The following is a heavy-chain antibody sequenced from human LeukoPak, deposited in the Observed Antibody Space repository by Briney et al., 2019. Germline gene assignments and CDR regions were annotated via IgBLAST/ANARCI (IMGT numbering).Heavy chain of an antibody. CDR2: INHSGST. CDR1: GGSFSGYY. Sequence: SETLSLTCAVYGGSFSGYYWSWIRQPPGKGLEWIGEINHSGSTNYNPSLKSRVTISVDTSKNQFSLKLSSVTAADTAVYYCARDLQIVVVVAATRAGWFDPWGQGTLVTVSS. D-gene: IGHD2-15*01. V-gene: IGHV4-34*01. J-gene: IGHJ5*02. CDR3: ARDLQIVVVVAATRAGWFDP.